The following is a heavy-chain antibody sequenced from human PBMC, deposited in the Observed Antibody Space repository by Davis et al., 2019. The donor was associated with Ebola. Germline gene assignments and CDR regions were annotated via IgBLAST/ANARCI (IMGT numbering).Heavy chain of an antibody. Sequence: SLKISCATSGFTFDDHAMHWVRQAPGKGLEWVSGIRWNIYIMEYADSVKGRFTISRDNAKSSLYLQMNSLREEDTALYYCAKDMGDCSGGSCYYFDYWGQGTLVTVSS. J-gene: IGHJ4*02. V-gene: IGHV3-9*01. CDR2: IRWNIYIM. CDR1: GFTFDDHA. CDR3: AKDMGDCSGGSCYYFDY. D-gene: IGHD2-15*01.